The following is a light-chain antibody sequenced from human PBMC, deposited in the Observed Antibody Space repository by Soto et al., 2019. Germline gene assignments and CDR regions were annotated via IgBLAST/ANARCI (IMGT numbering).Light chain of an antibody. CDR3: ETWDSNAVV. CDR1: RGHSSYI. V-gene: IGLV4-60*02. Sequence: QSVLTQSSSASASLGSSVKLTCTLSRGHSSYIIAWHQQQPGKAPRYLMKLEGSGSYNKGSGVPDRFSGSSSGADRYLTISNLQFEDEADYYCETWDSNAVVFGGGTQLTVL. CDR2: LEGSGSY. J-gene: IGLJ2*01.